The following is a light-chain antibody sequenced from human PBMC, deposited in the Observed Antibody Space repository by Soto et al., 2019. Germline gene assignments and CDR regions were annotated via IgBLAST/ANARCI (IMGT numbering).Light chain of an antibody. CDR1: QGIRSY. J-gene: IGKJ1*01. Sequence: DIQLTQSPSFLSASVGDRVTITCRASQGIRSYLAWYQQKPGRAPELLIYGASTLQSGVPSRFSGGGSGTEFTLTITSLQPEDFATYYCLQYYNFSWTFGQGTKVDIK. CDR2: GAS. CDR3: LQYYNFSWT. V-gene: IGKV1-9*01.